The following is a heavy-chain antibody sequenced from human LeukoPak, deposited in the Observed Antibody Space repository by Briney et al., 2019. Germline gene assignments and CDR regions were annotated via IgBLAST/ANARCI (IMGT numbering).Heavy chain of an antibody. V-gene: IGHV3-20*04. CDR2: INWNGGST. CDR3: ARSGGILTGYYDY. J-gene: IGHJ4*02. CDR1: GFTFDDYG. D-gene: IGHD3-9*01. Sequence: PGRSLRLSCAASGFTFDDYGMSWVRQAPGKGLEWVSGINWNGGSTGYADSVKGRFTISRDNAKNSLYLQMNSLRAEDTAVYYCARSGGILTGYYDYWGQGTLVTVSS.